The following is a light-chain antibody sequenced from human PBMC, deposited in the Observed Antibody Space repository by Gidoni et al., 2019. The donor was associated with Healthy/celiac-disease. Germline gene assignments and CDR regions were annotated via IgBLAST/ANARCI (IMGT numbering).Light chain of an antibody. CDR2: DAS. J-gene: IGKJ2*01. Sequence: EIVFNQSPATLSFSPGERATLSCRASQSVRSYLPWYQQKPGQAPRRLIYDASHRATCLPARCSSSGSCTAVTPTISSLEPEDFAVYYCQQRSNWPPTFGQGTKLEIK. CDR3: QQRSNWPPT. CDR1: QSVRSY. V-gene: IGKV3-11*01.